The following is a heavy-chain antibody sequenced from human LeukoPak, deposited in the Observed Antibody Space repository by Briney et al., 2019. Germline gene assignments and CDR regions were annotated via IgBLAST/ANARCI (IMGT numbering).Heavy chain of an antibody. CDR1: GFTFSSYS. CDR3: ARDELHTGTYFPFDY. CDR2: ISSSGSYI. D-gene: IGHD1-26*01. V-gene: IGHV3-21*01. Sequence: GGSLRLSCAASGFTFSSYSLNWVRLAPGKGLEWVSSISSSGSYIYYADSVKGRFTVSRDNAKNSLYLQMNSLRAEDTAVYYCARDELHTGTYFPFDYWGQGTLVTVSS. J-gene: IGHJ4*02.